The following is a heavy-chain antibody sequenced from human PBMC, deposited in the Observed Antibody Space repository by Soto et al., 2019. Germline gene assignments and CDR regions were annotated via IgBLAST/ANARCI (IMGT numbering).Heavy chain of an antibody. CDR1: GFTFSTYA. Sequence: EVQLLESGGGLVQPGGSLRLSCAASGFTFSTYAMTWVRQAPGKGLEWVSAISGSGDDTYYADFVKGRFTISRDDSKNTRFLKINSRRFDDTPIFSGATPIGKEHCRGGACYSGGDYWGQGSLVTVSS. D-gene: IGHD2-15*01. CDR3: ATPIGKEHCRGGACYSGGDY. V-gene: IGHV3-23*01. J-gene: IGHJ4*02. CDR2: ISGSGDDT.